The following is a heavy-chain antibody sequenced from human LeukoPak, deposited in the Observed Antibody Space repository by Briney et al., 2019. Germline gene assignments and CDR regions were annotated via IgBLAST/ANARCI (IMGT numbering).Heavy chain of an antibody. D-gene: IGHD1-26*01. CDR1: GGSISSYY. CDR3: ARGVNSGYFDY. CDR2: IYNSGST. V-gene: IGHV4-59*01. J-gene: IGHJ4*02. Sequence: PSETLSLTCTVSGGSISSYYWSWIRQPPGKGLEWIGYIYNSGSTNYNPSLKSRVTTSVDTSKNQFSLKLTSVTAADTAVYYCARGVNSGYFDYCGQGTLVTVSS.